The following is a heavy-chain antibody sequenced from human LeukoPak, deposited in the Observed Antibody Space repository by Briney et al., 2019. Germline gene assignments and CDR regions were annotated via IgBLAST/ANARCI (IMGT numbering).Heavy chain of an antibody. CDR2: IYTGGST. J-gene: IGHJ4*02. V-gene: IGHV3-53*01. CDR1: GFTVSSNY. CDR3: ARQTYYGSGSYSIAY. Sequence: GGSLRLSCAASGFTVSSNYMSWVRQAPGKGLEWVSIIYTGGSTYYADSVKGRFTISRDNSKNTLFLQMNSLRAEDTAVYYCARQTYYGSGSYSIAYWGQGTVVAVSS. D-gene: IGHD3-10*01.